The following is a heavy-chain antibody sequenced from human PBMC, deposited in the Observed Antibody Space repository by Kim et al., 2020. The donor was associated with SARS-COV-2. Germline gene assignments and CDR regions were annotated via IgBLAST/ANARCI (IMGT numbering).Heavy chain of an antibody. Sequence: SETLSLTCSVSGSPFGYAYYWGWIRQPPGRGLEWIGSISHSGDTYYKTSVQSRITISVDTSKNQFSLNLSSVTAADTALYFCARQVVTGWFKFDMWGQGRMVTVSS. D-gene: IGHD6-19*01. V-gene: IGHV4-38-2*01. J-gene: IGHJ3*02. CDR2: ISHSGDT. CDR1: GSPFGYAYY. CDR3: ARQVVTGWFKFDM.